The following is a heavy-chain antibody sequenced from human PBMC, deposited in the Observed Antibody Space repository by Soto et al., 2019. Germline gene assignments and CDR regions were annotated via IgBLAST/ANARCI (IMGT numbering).Heavy chain of an antibody. CDR1: GGSISSHY. Sequence: PSETLSLTCTVSGGSISSHYWSWIRQPPGRGLEWIGFISYSGSPNYNPSLKSRVTISVDTSKNQFSLKLSSVTAADTAVYYCARRAVGDDYYYYYYMDVWGKGTTVTVSS. CDR3: ARRAVGDDYYYYYYMDV. CDR2: ISYSGSP. J-gene: IGHJ6*03. V-gene: IGHV4-59*08. D-gene: IGHD3-16*01.